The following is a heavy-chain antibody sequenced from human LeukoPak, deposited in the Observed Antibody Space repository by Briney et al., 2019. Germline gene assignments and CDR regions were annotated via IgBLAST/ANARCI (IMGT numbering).Heavy chain of an antibody. V-gene: IGHV4-34*01. Sequence: PSETLSLTCAVYGGSFSGYYWSWIRQPPGKGLEWIGEINHSGSTNYNPSLKSRVTISVDTSKNQFSLKLSSVTAADTAVYYCAREWRGYYYDSSGPFDYWGQGTLVTVSS. CDR3: AREWRGYYYDSSGPFDY. CDR1: GGSFSGYY. J-gene: IGHJ4*02. CDR2: INHSGST. D-gene: IGHD3-22*01.